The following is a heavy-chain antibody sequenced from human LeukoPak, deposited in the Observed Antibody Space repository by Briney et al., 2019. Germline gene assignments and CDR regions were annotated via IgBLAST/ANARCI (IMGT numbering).Heavy chain of an antibody. Sequence: GGSLRLSCAASGFTFSSYGMHWVRQAPGKGLEWVAFIRYDGSNKYYADSVKGRSTISRDNSKNTLYLQMNSLRAEDTAVYYCAKTDSGYPSGVDYWGQGTLVTVSS. V-gene: IGHV3-30*02. J-gene: IGHJ4*02. CDR2: IRYDGSNK. CDR3: AKTDSGYPSGVDY. CDR1: GFTFSSYG. D-gene: IGHD5-12*01.